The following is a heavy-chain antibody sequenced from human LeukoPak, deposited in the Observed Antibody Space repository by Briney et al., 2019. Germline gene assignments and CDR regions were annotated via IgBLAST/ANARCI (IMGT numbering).Heavy chain of an antibody. CDR2: IIPIFGTA. V-gene: IGHV1-69*13. Sequence: ASVKVSCKASGGTFISYAISWVRQAPGQGLEWMGGIIPIFGTANYAQKFQGRVTITADESTSTAYMELSSLRSEDTAVYYCARGGSGYYYFGEYYYYGMDVWGQGTTVTVSS. D-gene: IGHD3-22*01. CDR1: GGTFISYA. CDR3: ARGGSGYYYFGEYYYYGMDV. J-gene: IGHJ6*02.